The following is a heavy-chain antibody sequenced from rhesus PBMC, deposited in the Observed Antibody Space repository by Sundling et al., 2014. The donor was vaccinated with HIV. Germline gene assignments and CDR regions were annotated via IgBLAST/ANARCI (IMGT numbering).Heavy chain of an antibody. CDR1: GFTFSSYG. V-gene: IGHV3-136*01. CDR2: ISSASSYI. Sequence: EVQLVESGGGLVQPGGSLRLSCAASGFTFSSYGMSWVRQAPGKGLEWVSSISSASSYIYYADSVKGRFTISRDNAKNSLSLQMNSLRAEDTAVYYCTSGQVYFDYWADGRSWSTVSS. J-gene: IGHJ4*01. CDR3: TSGQVYFDY. D-gene: IGHD6-25*01.